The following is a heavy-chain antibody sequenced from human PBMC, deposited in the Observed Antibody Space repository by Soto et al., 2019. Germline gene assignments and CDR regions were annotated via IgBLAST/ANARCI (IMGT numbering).Heavy chain of an antibody. CDR3: AKVGGGSCYPVCYYYYYMDV. J-gene: IGHJ6*03. Sequence: GGSLRLSCAASGFIFSSYAMNWVRQAPGKGLEWVSAISGSGGSTYYADSVKGRFTISRDNSKNTLYLQMNSLRAEDTAVYYCAKVGGGSCYPVCYYYYYMDVWGKGTTVTVSS. CDR2: ISGSGGST. D-gene: IGHD2-15*01. V-gene: IGHV3-23*01. CDR1: GFIFSSYA.